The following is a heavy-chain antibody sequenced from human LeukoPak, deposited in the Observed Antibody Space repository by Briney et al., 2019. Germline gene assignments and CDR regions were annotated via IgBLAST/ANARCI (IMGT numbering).Heavy chain of an antibody. V-gene: IGHV3-30*18. CDR3: AKEPIAVSGRNAFNV. J-gene: IGHJ3*01. D-gene: IGHD6-19*01. Sequence: GGSLRLSCAASGFTFSSYGMHWVRQAPGKGLEWVAVISYDGSNKYYADSVKGRFTISRDNSKNTLYLEVHSLRAEDTAMYYCAKEPIAVSGRNAFNVWGQGTMVTVSS. CDR1: GFTFSSYG. CDR2: ISYDGSNK.